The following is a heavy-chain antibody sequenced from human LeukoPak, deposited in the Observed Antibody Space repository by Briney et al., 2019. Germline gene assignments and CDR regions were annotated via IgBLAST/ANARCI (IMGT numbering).Heavy chain of an antibody. Sequence: GGSLRLSCAASGFTFDDYAMHWVRQAPGKGLEWVSLISGDGGSTYYADSVKGRFTISRDNSKNSLYLQMNSLRTEDTALYYCAKESGLPPKDPVVIDCWGQGTLVTVSS. J-gene: IGHJ4*02. CDR3: AKESGLPPKDPVVIDC. V-gene: IGHV3-43*02. CDR2: ISGDGGST. CDR1: GFTFDDYA. D-gene: IGHD2-21*01.